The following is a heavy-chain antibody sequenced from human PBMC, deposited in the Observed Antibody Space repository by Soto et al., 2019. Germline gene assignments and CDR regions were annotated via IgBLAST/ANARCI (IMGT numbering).Heavy chain of an antibody. V-gene: IGHV1-24*01. CDR2: FDPEDGET. J-gene: IGHJ6*03. Sequence: ASVKVSCKVSGYTLTELSMHWVRQAPGKGLEWMGGFDPEDGETIYAQKFQGRVTMTEDTSTDTAYMELSSLRSEDTAVYYCATADLTFGVVIDRRYYYMDVWGKGTTVNVSS. CDR3: ATADLTFGVVIDRRYYYMDV. CDR1: GYTLTELS. D-gene: IGHD3-3*01.